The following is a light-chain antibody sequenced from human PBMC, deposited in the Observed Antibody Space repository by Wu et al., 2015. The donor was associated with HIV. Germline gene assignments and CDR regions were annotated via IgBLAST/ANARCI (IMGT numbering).Light chain of an antibody. V-gene: IGKV1-5*03. CDR1: QSINNW. CDR2: EAS. Sequence: IQMTQSPSTLSASVGDRVTITCRASQSINNWLAWYQQKPGKAPKLLIYEASSLQSGVPSRFSGSGYGTDFTLTISSLQADDFATYYCQQYNSWTFGQGTKVEIK. CDR3: QQYNSWT. J-gene: IGKJ1*01.